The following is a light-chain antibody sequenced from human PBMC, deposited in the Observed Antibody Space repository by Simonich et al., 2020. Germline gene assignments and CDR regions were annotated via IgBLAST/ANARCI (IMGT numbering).Light chain of an antibody. CDR1: QSVSSY. J-gene: IGKJ5*01. CDR2: DAS. V-gene: IGKV3-11*01. Sequence: EIVLTQSPATLSLSPGKRATLSCRSRQSVSSYLAWYQKKPGQAPRLLIYDASTRATGVQARFRGSGSGTDFTLTISSLEPEDFAVYYCQQRSNGPITFGQGTRLEIK. CDR3: QQRSNGPIT.